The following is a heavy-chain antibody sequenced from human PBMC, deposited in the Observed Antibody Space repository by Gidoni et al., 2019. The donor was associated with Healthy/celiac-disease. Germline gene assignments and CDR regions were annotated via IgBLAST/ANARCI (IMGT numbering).Heavy chain of an antibody. J-gene: IGHJ6*02. D-gene: IGHD3-10*01. CDR1: GFTFSSYG. CDR2: ISYDGSNN. Sequence: QVQLVESGGGVVQPGRSLRLSCAASGFTFSSYGMNWVRQAQGKGLEWVAVISYDGSNNYYADSVKGRFTISRDNSKNTLYLQMNSLRAEDTAVYYCAKDLLWFGELLYPDYYYYGMDVWGQGTTVSVSS. V-gene: IGHV3-30*18. CDR3: AKDLLWFGELLYPDYYYYGMDV.